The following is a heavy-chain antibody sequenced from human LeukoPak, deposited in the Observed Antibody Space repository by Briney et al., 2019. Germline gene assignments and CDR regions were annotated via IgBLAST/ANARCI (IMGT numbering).Heavy chain of an antibody. CDR2: ISSSSSYT. V-gene: IGHV3-11*05. Sequence: GGSLRLSCAASGFTFSDYYMSWIRQAPGKGLEWVSYISSSSSYTNYADSVKGRFSISRDNAKNSLYLQMNSLRAEDTAVYYCARDLSYRADYWGQGTLVTVSS. CDR3: ARDLSYRADY. J-gene: IGHJ4*02. CDR1: GFTFSDYY. D-gene: IGHD5-12*01.